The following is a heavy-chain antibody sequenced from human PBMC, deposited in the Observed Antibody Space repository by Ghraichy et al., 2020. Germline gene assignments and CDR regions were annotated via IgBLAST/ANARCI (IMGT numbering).Heavy chain of an antibody. CDR2: ISSSSSTI. V-gene: IGHV3-48*02. CDR1: GFTFSSYS. Sequence: GGSLRLSCAASGFTFSSYSMNWVRQAPGKGLEWVSYISSSSSTIYYADSVKGRFTISRDNAKNSLYLQMNSLRDEDTAVYYCARDSFDHYDSSGYYPDYWGQGTLVTVSS. CDR3: ARDSFDHYDSSGYYPDY. D-gene: IGHD3-22*01. J-gene: IGHJ4*02.